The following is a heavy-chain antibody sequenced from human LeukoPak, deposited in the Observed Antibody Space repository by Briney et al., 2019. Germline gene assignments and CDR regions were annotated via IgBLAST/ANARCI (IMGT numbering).Heavy chain of an antibody. Sequence: GGSLRLSCAASGFSFSNYGMNWVRQAPGKGLEWVAVISYDGSNKYYADSVKGRFTISRDNSKDTLYLQMNSLRAEDTAVYYCARAVAGTDYFDYWGQGTLVTVSS. J-gene: IGHJ4*02. V-gene: IGHV3-30*03. D-gene: IGHD6-19*01. CDR1: GFSFSNYG. CDR3: ARAVAGTDYFDY. CDR2: ISYDGSNK.